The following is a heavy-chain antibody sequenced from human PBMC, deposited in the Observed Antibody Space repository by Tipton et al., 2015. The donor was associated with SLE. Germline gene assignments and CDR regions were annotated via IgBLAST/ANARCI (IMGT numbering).Heavy chain of an antibody. V-gene: IGHV3-11*04. Sequence: SLRLSCAASGFTFSDYYMSWIRQAPGKGLEWVSYISSSGSTIYYADSVKGRFTISRDNAKNSLYLQMNSLRAEDTAVYYCARARAPDYYDSSGYYPDAFDIWGQGTMVTVSS. CDR2: ISSSGSTI. CDR1: GFTFSDYY. J-gene: IGHJ3*02. CDR3: ARARAPDYYDSSGYYPDAFDI. D-gene: IGHD3-22*01.